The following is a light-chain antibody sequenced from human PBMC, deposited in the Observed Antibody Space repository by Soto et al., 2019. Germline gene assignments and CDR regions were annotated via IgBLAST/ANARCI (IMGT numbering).Light chain of an antibody. J-gene: IGKJ5*01. CDR1: QSISSW. Sequence: DIQMTQSPSTLSASVGDRVTITCRASQSISSWLAWYQQKPGKAPKLLIYDASSLESGVPSRFSGSGSGTDFTLTISSLQPEDFATYYCQQYDSLPITFGQGTRLEIK. V-gene: IGKV1-5*01. CDR2: DAS. CDR3: QQYDSLPIT.